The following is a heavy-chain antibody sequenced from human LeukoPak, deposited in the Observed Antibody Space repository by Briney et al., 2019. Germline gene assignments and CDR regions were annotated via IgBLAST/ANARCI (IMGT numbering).Heavy chain of an antibody. V-gene: IGHV1-58*02. J-gene: IGHJ4*02. CDR1: GYTFTSYY. Sequence: ASVKVSCKASGYTFTSYYMHWVRQARGQRLEWIGWIVVGSGNTNYAQKFQERVTITRDMSTSTAYMELSSLRSEDTAVYYCAVSGSYTYWGQGTLVTVSS. CDR2: IVVGSGNT. CDR3: AVSGSYTY. D-gene: IGHD1-26*01.